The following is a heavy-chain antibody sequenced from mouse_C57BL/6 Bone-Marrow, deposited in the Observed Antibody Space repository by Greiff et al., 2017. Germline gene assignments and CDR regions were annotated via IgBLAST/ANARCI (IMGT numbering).Heavy chain of an antibody. Sequence: VQLQQSGAELVKPGASVKMSCKASGYTFTTSPIEWMKQNHGTSLEWIGNFHTYNDATKYNEKFKGKATLTVEKSSSTVYLELSRLTSADSAVYYCARGGNYGWYYFDDWGKGTTLTVSS. D-gene: IGHD2-1*01. CDR3: ARGGNYGWYYFDD. V-gene: IGHV1-47*01. CDR2: FHTYNDAT. J-gene: IGHJ2*01. CDR1: GYTFTTSP.